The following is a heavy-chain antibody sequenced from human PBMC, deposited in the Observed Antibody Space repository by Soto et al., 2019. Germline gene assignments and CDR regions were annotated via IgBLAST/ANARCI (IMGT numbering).Heavy chain of an antibody. CDR1: GDSVSSNSAA. CDR2: TYYRSKWYN. D-gene: IGHD2-2*01. V-gene: IGHV6-1*01. CDR3: ARDPGPAAIGGVYYYYYMDV. Sequence: KQSQTLSLTCAISGDSVSSNSAAWNWIRQSPSRGLEWLGRTYYRSKWYNDYAVSVKSRITINPDTSKNQFSLQLNSVTPEDTAVYYCARDPGPAAIGGVYYYYYMDVWGKGTTVTVSS. J-gene: IGHJ6*03.